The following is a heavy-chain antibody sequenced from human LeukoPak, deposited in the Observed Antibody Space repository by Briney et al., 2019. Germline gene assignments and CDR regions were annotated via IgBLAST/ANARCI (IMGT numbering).Heavy chain of an antibody. Sequence: GASVKVSCKASGGTFSSYAISWVRQAPGQGLEWMGGIIPIFGTANYAQKFQGRVTMTTDTSTSTAYMELSRLRSDDTAVYYCASDPISYSSGWYGGWGQGTLVTVSS. CDR2: IIPIFGTA. V-gene: IGHV1-69*05. CDR1: GGTFSSYA. CDR3: ASDPISYSSGWYGG. D-gene: IGHD6-19*01. J-gene: IGHJ4*02.